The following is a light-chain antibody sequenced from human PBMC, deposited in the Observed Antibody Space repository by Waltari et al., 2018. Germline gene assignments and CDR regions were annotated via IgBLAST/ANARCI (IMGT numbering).Light chain of an antibody. CDR1: QSVSSN. CDR3: RQRSNWPPVFT. CDR2: ETT. J-gene: IGKJ3*01. Sequence: EIVLTQSPATLSLSPGARATLSCRASQSVSSNLAWYHQSPGQAPRLLIYETTRRATGIPARFSGSGSGTDFTLTISSLEPEDFAVYYCRQRSNWPPVFTFGPGTKVEI. V-gene: IGKV3-11*01.